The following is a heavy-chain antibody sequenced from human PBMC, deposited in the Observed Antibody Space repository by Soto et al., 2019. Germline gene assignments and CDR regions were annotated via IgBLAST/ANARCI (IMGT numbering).Heavy chain of an antibody. Sequence: QVQLQESGPGLVKPSETLSLTCTVSGGSVSSGSYYWSWIRQPPGKGLEWIGYIYYSGSTNYNPSLGSRVTISVDTSKNQFSLKLSSVTVADTAVYYCARGIEGWYQGRYYYGMDVRGQGTTFTVSS. CDR1: GGSVSSGSYY. CDR3: ARGIEGWYQGRYYYGMDV. V-gene: IGHV4-61*01. J-gene: IGHJ6*02. CDR2: IYYSGST. D-gene: IGHD6-19*01.